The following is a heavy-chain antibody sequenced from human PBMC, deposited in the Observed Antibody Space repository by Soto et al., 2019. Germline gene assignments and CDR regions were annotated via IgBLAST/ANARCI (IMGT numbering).Heavy chain of an antibody. CDR2: IKPDGCEK. J-gene: IGHJ4*02. V-gene: IGHV3-7*01. CDR3: VRGGYFFND. Sequence: EVQLVDSGGDLVQPGESLRLSCAASGFPFSSYWMSWVRQAPGKGLEWVANIKPDGCEKYYVDSVKGRFTISRDNAKTSLYLQMNSLRVADSALYFCVRGGYFFNDWGPGTLVTVSS. D-gene: IGHD3-22*01. CDR1: GFPFSSYW.